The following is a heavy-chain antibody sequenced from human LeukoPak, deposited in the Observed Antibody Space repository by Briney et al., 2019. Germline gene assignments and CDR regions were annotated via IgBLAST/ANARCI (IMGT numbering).Heavy chain of an antibody. J-gene: IGHJ4*02. CDR2: ISAYNGNT. CDR1: GYTFTSYG. V-gene: IGHV1-18*01. D-gene: IGHD3-16*02. CDR3: AKTIRLGELSLYDY. Sequence: ASVKVSCKASGYTFTSYGISWVRQAPGQGLEWMGWISAYNGNTNYAQKLQGRVTMTTDTSTSTAYMELRSLRSDDTAVYYCAKTIRLGELSLYDYWGQGTLVTVSS.